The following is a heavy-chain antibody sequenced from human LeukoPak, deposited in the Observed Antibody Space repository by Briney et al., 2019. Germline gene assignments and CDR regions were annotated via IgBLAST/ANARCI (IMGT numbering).Heavy chain of an antibody. Sequence: GRSLRLSCAASGFTFSSYGMHWVRQAPGKGLECVAVISYDGSNKYYADSVKGRFTISRDNSKNTLYLQMNSLRAEDTAVYYCARSGSGSYYNRYYYGMDVWGQGTTVTVSS. CDR1: GFTFSSYG. CDR3: ARSGSGSYYNRYYYGMDV. CDR2: ISYDGSNK. D-gene: IGHD3-10*01. V-gene: IGHV3-30*19. J-gene: IGHJ6*02.